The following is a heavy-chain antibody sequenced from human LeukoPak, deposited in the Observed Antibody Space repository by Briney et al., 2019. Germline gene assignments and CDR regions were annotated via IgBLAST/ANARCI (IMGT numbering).Heavy chain of an antibody. V-gene: IGHV3-30*04. Sequence: GGSLRLSCAASGFTFSSYAMHWVRQAPGKGLEWVAVISYDGSNKYYADSVKGRFTISRDNSKNTLYLQMNSLRAEDTAVYYCARDNPNLLYFDYWGQGTLVTVSS. D-gene: IGHD1-14*01. J-gene: IGHJ4*02. CDR1: GFTFSSYA. CDR2: ISYDGSNK. CDR3: ARDNPNLLYFDY.